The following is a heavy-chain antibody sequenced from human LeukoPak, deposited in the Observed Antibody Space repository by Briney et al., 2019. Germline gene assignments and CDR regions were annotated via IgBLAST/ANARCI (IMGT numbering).Heavy chain of an antibody. Sequence: SETLSLTCTVSSGSISSGSYYWGWIRQPPGKGLEWIGTISYRGSTYYNSSLNSRVTISLDTSKNQFFLELSSVTAVDTALFYCARLGTDWNSSGGTHVDVFDIWGQGTMVTVSS. J-gene: IGHJ3*02. CDR3: ARLGTDWNSSGGTHVDVFDI. V-gene: IGHV4-39*01. CDR2: ISYRGST. CDR1: SGSISSGSYY. D-gene: IGHD1-7*01.